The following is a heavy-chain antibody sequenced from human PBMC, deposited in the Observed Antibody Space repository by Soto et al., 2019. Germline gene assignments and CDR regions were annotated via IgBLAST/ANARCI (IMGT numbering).Heavy chain of an antibody. D-gene: IGHD2-21*02. CDR2: IYYSGST. V-gene: IGHV4-61*01. CDR1: GGSVSSGSYY. Sequence: SETLSLTCTVSGGSVSSGSYYWSWIRQPPGKGLEWIGYIYYSGSTNYNPSLKSRVTISVDTSKNQFSLKLNSVTAADTAVYYCARDLLVYCGTDCYPLDVWGQGTTVTVSS. CDR3: ARDLLVYCGTDCYPLDV. J-gene: IGHJ6*02.